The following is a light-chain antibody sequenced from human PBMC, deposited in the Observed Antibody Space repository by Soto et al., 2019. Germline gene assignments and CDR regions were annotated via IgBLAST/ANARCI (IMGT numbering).Light chain of an antibody. CDR2: GAS. Sequence: ETVLTQSPATLSLSPGETATLSCRASQRVTNNLAWYQWKLGQPPMLRIYGASTRATGIPVSFRGSGSGTAFTLPLSSLQSEDSAVYYCQQHHNWPWTFGQGTRVELK. J-gene: IGKJ1*01. CDR1: QRVTNN. V-gene: IGKV3-15*01. CDR3: QQHHNWPWT.